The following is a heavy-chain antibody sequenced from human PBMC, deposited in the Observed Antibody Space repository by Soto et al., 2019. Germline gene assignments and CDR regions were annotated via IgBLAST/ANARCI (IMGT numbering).Heavy chain of an antibody. D-gene: IGHD3-16*01. CDR2: ISGSGGST. J-gene: IGHJ3*02. CDR1: GFTFSSYA. CDR3: AKSQGGGPDAFDI. V-gene: IGHV3-23*01. Sequence: EVQLLESGGGLVQPGGSLRLSCAASGFTFSSYAMSWVRQAPGKGLEWVSAISGSGGSTYYADSVKGRFTISRDNSKNPLYLQMNSLRAEDPAVYYCAKSQGGGPDAFDIWGQGTMVTVSS.